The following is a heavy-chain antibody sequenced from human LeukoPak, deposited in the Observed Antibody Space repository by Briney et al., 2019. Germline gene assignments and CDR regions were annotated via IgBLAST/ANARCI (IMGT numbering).Heavy chain of an antibody. V-gene: IGHV4-39*07. CDR3: ARVRGPPYYYDSSGPYGMDV. D-gene: IGHD3-22*01. Sequence: SETLSLTCIVSGGSISSSSYYWGWIRQPPGKGLEWIGSIYYSGSTYYNPSLKSRVTISVDTSKNQFSLKLSSVTAADTAVYYCARVRGPPYYYDSSGPYGMDVWGQGTTVTVSS. CDR2: IYYSGST. J-gene: IGHJ6*02. CDR1: GGSISSSSYY.